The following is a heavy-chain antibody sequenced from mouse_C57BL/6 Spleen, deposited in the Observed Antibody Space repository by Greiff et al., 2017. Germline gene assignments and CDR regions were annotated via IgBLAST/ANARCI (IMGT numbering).Heavy chain of an antibody. V-gene: IGHV1-80*01. J-gene: IGHJ4*01. CDR3: ARPAFDYYYARDY. CDR1: GYAFSSYW. CDR2: IYPGDGDT. Sequence: QVQLQQSGAELVKPGASVKISCKASGYAFSSYWMNWVKQRPGKGLEWIGQIYPGDGDTNYNGKFKGKATLTADKSSSTAYMQLSSLTSEDSAVYFCARPAFDYYYARDYWGQGTSVTVSS.